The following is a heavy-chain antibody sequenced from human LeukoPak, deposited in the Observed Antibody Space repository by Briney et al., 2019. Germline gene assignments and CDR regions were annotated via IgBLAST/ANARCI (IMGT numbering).Heavy chain of an antibody. V-gene: IGHV4-61*01. J-gene: IGHJ5*02. Sequence: SETLSLTCTVSGDSVSSGSYFWSWIRQPPGKGLEWIGYISYSGSTSYNSSLKSRVTISVDTSKNQFSLKLSSMTAADTAVYFCVKMAEWFDPWGQETLVTVSS. CDR2: ISYSGST. CDR1: GDSVSSGSYF. CDR3: VKMAEWFDP. D-gene: IGHD5-24*01.